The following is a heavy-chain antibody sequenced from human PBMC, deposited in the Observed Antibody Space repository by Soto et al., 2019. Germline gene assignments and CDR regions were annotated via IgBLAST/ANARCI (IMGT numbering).Heavy chain of an antibody. D-gene: IGHD3-10*01. CDR3: AREGSLGLDV. Sequence: EVRLEEAVGGFVQPGGSLRVSCSGSGFIFSSFWMHWVRQGPGKGLEWVSRINGDGASLAYAESVKGRFSISRDNVKNTLHLQMNSLGVDDTAVYFCAREGSLGLDVWGRGTTVTVSS. CDR1: GFIFSSFW. J-gene: IGHJ6*02. CDR2: INGDGASL. V-gene: IGHV3-74*03.